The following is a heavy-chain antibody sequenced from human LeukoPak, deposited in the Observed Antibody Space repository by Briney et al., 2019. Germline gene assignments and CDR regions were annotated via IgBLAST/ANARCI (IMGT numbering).Heavy chain of an antibody. J-gene: IGHJ4*02. D-gene: IGHD3-10*01. Sequence: SETLSLTCAVSGGSISSSNWWSWVRQPPGKGLEWIGEIYHSGSTNYNPSLKSRVTISVDKSKNQFSLKLSSVTAADTAVYYCARVGVRGAKSFDYWGQGTLVTVSS. CDR3: ARVGVRGAKSFDY. V-gene: IGHV4-4*02. CDR2: IYHSGST. CDR1: GGSISSSNW.